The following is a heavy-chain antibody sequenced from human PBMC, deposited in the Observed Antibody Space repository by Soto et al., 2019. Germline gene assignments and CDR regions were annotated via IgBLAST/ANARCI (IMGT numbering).Heavy chain of an antibody. CDR2: IYYSGST. CDR3: ARDRALVRGANGMDV. CDR1: GGSISSGAYY. V-gene: IGHV4-30-4*01. D-gene: IGHD3-10*01. Sequence: QVQLQESGPGLVKPSQTLSLTCTVSGGSISSGAYYWSWIRQPPGKGLEWIGYIYYSGSTYYNPSLKSRVTISVDTSKNQFSLKLSSVTAADTAVYYCARDRALVRGANGMDVWGQGTTVTVAS. J-gene: IGHJ6*02.